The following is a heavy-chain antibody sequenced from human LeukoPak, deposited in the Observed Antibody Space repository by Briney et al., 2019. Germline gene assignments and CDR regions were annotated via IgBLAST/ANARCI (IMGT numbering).Heavy chain of an antibody. V-gene: IGHV3-48*03. CDR1: GFTFSSYE. D-gene: IGHD2-2*02. CDR3: ARDLGYCTSTSCYSLYGMDV. Sequence: GGSLRLSCAASGFTFSSYEMNWVRQAPGKGLEWVSYISSSGSTIHYADSVKGRFTISRDNAKNSLYLQMNSLRAEDTAVYYCARDLGYCTSTSCYSLYGMDVWGKGTPVTVSS. CDR2: ISSSGSTI. J-gene: IGHJ6*04.